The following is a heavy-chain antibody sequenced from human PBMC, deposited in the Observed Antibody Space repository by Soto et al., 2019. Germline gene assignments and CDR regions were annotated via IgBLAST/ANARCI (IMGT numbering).Heavy chain of an antibody. Sequence: QVQLLESGPGLVKPSETLSLTCTVSSGSIGTYYWNWIRQPPGKGLEWIAYIDYSGSTNSNPSLKSRLTKSIDTSKNQFSLKLSSVTAADTAVYYCARGRRSSGRHDASDIWGQGTMVTVSS. D-gene: IGHD1-26*01. V-gene: IGHV4-59*01. CDR2: IDYSGST. CDR1: SGSIGTYY. J-gene: IGHJ3*02. CDR3: ARGRRSSGRHDASDI.